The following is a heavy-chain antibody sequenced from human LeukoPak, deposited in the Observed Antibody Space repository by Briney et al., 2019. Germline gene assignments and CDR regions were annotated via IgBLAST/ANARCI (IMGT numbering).Heavy chain of an antibody. CDR2: ISSSGSYI. Sequence: GGSLRLSCAASGFTFSSYNMNWVRQAPGKGLEWVSSISSSGSYISYADSVKGRFTISRDNAKNSLYLRMNSLSAEDTAVYYCAREKIKFCSGGSCYSHLGAFDIWGQGTMVTVSS. CDR3: AREKIKFCSGGSCYSHLGAFDI. V-gene: IGHV3-21*01. CDR1: GFTFSSYN. J-gene: IGHJ3*02. D-gene: IGHD2-15*01.